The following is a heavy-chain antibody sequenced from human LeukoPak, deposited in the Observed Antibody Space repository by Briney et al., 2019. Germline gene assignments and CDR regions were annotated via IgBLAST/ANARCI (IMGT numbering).Heavy chain of an antibody. CDR3: ARDPLGAAPIDI. V-gene: IGHV4-30-4*01. CDR2: IYYSGST. D-gene: IGHD2-15*01. CDR1: GGSISSGGYY. Sequence: PSQTLSLTCTVSGGSISSGGYYWSWIRQPPGKGLEWIGYIYYSGSTYYNPSLKSRVTISVDTSKNQFSLKLSSVTAADTAVYYCARDPLGAAPIDIWGQGTMVTVSS. J-gene: IGHJ3*02.